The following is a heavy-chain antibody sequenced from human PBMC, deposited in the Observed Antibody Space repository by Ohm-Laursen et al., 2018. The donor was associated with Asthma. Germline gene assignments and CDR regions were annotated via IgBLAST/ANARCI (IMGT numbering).Heavy chain of an antibody. J-gene: IGHJ4*02. CDR3: ARSPLVVSAAFDY. Sequence: SLRLSCTASGFTFSSYAMHWVRQAPGKGLEWVAVISYDGSNKYYADSVKGRFTISRDNSKNTLYLQMNSLRAEDTAVYYCARSPLVVSAAFDYWGQGTLVTVSS. D-gene: IGHD2-2*01. CDR2: ISYDGSNK. V-gene: IGHV3-30-3*01. CDR1: GFTFSSYA.